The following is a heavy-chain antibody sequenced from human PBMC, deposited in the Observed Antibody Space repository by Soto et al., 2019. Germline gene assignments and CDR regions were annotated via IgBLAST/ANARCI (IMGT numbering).Heavy chain of an antibody. Sequence: GASVKVSCKASGGTFSSYAISWVRQAPGQGLEWMGGIIPIFGTANYAQKFQGRVTITADESTSTAYMELSSLRSEDTAVYYCARDHLYSGYSYGYNYYYGMDVWGQGTTVTVSS. CDR2: IIPIFGTA. CDR1: GGTFSSYA. J-gene: IGHJ6*02. CDR3: ARDHLYSGYSYGYNYYYGMDV. V-gene: IGHV1-69*13. D-gene: IGHD5-18*01.